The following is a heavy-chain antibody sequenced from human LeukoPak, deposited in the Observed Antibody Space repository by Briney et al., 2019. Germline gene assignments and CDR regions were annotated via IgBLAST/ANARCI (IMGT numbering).Heavy chain of an antibody. J-gene: IGHJ4*02. V-gene: IGHV5-51*01. CDR2: IYPGDSDT. CDR3: ARSGRDGYRVNDY. CDR1: GYSFTSNW. D-gene: IGHD5-24*01. Sequence: GESLKISCKGSGYSFTSNWIGWVRQMPGRGLEWMGIIYPGDSDTRYSPSFQGQVTISADESISTAYLQWSSLKASDTAMYYCARSGRDGYRVNDYWGQGTLVTVSS.